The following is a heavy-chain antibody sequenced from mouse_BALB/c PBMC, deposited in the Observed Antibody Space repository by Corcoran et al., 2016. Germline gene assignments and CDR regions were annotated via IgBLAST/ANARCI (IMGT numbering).Heavy chain of an antibody. D-gene: IGHD1-1*02. J-gene: IGHJ4*01. CDR1: GYTFTNYG. V-gene: IGHV9-1*02. CDR2: INTYTGEP. CDR3: ASGNAMDY. Sequence: QIQLVQSGPELKKPGETVKISCKASGYTFTNYGMNWVKQAPGKGLKWMGWINTYTGEPTYADDFKGRFAFSLETSASTAYLQINNLKNEDMATYFCASGNAMDYWGQGTSVTVSS.